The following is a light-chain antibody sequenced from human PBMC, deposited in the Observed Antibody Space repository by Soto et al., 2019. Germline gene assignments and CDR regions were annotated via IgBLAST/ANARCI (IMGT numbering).Light chain of an antibody. CDR2: GAS. CDR1: QSVSSN. CDR3: QQYNTGLT. Sequence: EIVMTQSPATLSVSPGERATLSCRASQSVSSNLAWYQQKPGQAPRLLIYGASTRATGIPARFSGSGSGTEFTLTISSLQSEDFAVYYCQQYNTGLTFVGGTKVEIK. J-gene: IGKJ4*01. V-gene: IGKV3-15*01.